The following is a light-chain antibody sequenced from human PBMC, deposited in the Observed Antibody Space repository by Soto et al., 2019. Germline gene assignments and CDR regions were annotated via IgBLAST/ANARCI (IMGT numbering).Light chain of an antibody. CDR2: EVT. CDR1: SSDVGGYNY. J-gene: IGLJ2*01. V-gene: IGLV2-14*01. Sequence: QSVLTQPASVSGSPGQSITISCTGTSSDVGGYNYVSWYQQHPGKAPKLMIYEVTNRPSGVSNRFSGSKSGNTASLTISGLQAEDEADYYCSSCTSSNTRVFGGGTKLTVL. CDR3: SSCTSSNTRV.